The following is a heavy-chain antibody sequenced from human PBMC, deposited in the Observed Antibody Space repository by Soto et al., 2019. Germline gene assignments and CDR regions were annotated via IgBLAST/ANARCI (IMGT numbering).Heavy chain of an antibody. CDR1: GYTFTSYA. J-gene: IGHJ2*01. D-gene: IGHD4-17*01. CDR2: INAGNGNT. Sequence: ASVKVSCKASGYTFTSYAMHWVRQAPGQRLEWMGWINAGNGNTKYSQKFQGRVTITRDTSASTAYMELSSLRSKDTAVYYCARAQMTTVTTFWYFDLWGRGTLVTVSS. V-gene: IGHV1-3*01. CDR3: ARAQMTTVTTFWYFDL.